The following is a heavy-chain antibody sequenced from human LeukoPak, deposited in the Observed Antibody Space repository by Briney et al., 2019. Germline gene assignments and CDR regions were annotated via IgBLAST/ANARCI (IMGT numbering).Heavy chain of an antibody. V-gene: IGHV1-2*02. CDR1: GYTFTGYY. D-gene: IGHD3-10*01. CDR3: ARSSPCYYGSGAGRDFDY. CDR2: INPNSGGT. Sequence: GASVKVSCKASGYTFTGYYMHWVRQAPGQGLEWMGWINPNSGGTNYAQKFQGRVTMTRDTSISTAYMELSRLRSDDTAVYYCARSSPCYYGSGAGRDFDYWGQGTLVTVSS. J-gene: IGHJ4*02.